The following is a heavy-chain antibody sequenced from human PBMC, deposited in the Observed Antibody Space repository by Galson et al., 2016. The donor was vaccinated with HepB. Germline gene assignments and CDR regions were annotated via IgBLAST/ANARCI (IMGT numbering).Heavy chain of an antibody. V-gene: IGHV1-18*01. D-gene: IGHD6-6*01. CDR3: AGGLSSSWVNWFAP. CDR2: ISAYNGNT. CDR1: GYTFTSYG. J-gene: IGHJ5*02. Sequence: QSGAEVKKPGASVKVSCKASGYTFTSYGITWVRQAPGQGLEWMGSISAYNGNTNYAQKLQGRVTMTTDTSTNTAYMELRSLRSDDTAVYYCAGGLSSSWVNWFAPWGQGTLVTVSS.